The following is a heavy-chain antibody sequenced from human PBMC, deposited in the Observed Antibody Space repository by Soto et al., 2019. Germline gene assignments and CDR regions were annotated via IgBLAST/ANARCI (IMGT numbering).Heavy chain of an antibody. Sequence: QVQLVQSGGEVKKPGASVKVSCKASGYTFTSYGISWVRQAPGQGLEWMGRISAYNGNTNYAQKLQGRVTMTTDTTTSTAEMELRSLRSDDAAVSYCAGVVGALGRWVDPWGQGTLVTVSS. CDR1: GYTFTSYG. D-gene: IGHD1-26*01. CDR2: ISAYNGNT. V-gene: IGHV1-18*01. CDR3: AGVVGALGRWVDP. J-gene: IGHJ5*02.